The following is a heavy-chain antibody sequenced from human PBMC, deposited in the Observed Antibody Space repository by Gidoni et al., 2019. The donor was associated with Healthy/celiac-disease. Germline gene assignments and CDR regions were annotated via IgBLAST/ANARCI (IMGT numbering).Heavy chain of an antibody. CDR3: AKDISFEYSSDYYYYGMDV. J-gene: IGHJ6*02. CDR2: ISWNSGSI. CDR1: GFTFDDYA. V-gene: IGHV3-9*01. Sequence: EVQLVESGGGLVQPGRSLRLSCAASGFTFDDYAMHWVRQAPGKGLEGVSGISWNSGSIGYADSVKGRFTISRDNAKNSLYLQMNSLRAEDTALYYCAKDISFEYSSDYYYYGMDVWGQGTTVTVSS. D-gene: IGHD6-19*01.